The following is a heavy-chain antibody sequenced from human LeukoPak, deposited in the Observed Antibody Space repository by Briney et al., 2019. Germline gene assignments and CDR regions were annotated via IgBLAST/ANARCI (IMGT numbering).Heavy chain of an antibody. D-gene: IGHD6-13*01. CDR3: ASSSWSSEYFHY. J-gene: IGHJ1*01. CDR1: GFTVSDNY. V-gene: IGHV3-66*01. CDR2: FYSGGST. Sequence: GGSLRLSCAASGFTVSDNYMSWVRQAPGKGLEGVSVFYSGGSTRYADSVKGRFTISGDNSNNTLYLQLNSLRAEATAVYFCASSSWSSEYFHYWGQGTLVTVSS.